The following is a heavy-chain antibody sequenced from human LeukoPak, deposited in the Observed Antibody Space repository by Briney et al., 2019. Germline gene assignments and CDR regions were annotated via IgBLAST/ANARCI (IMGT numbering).Heavy chain of an antibody. V-gene: IGHV5-51*01. CDR1: GYIFTNYW. D-gene: IGHD3-10*01. Sequence: RGESLKISCQASGYIFTNYWIGWVRQMPGKGLESMGIIYPVDSDTTYSPSFQGQVTISADKSINTVYLQWSSLKASDTAMYYCARQSRDGSKTRGYYFDYWGQGTLVTVSS. CDR3: ARQSRDGSKTRGYYFDY. CDR2: IYPVDSDT. J-gene: IGHJ4*02.